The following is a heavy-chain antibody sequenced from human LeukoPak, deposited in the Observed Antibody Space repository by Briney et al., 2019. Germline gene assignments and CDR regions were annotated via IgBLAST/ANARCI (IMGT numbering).Heavy chain of an antibody. CDR2: ISYDGSNK. CDR1: GFTFSSYA. Sequence: GGSLRLSCAASGFTFSSYAMHWVRQAPGKGLEWVAVISYDGSNKYYADSVKGRFTISRDNSKNTLYLQMNSLRAEDTAAYYCARTRSYPFDYWGQGTLVTVSS. V-gene: IGHV3-30-3*01. D-gene: IGHD1-26*01. J-gene: IGHJ4*02. CDR3: ARTRSYPFDY.